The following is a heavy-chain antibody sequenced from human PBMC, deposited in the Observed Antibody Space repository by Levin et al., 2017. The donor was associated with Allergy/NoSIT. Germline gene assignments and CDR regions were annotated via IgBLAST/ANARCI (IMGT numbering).Heavy chain of an antibody. Sequence: GESLKISCKGSGYSFTSYWIGWVRQMPGKGLEWMGIIYPGDSDTRYSPSFQGQVTISADKSISTAYLQWSSLKASDTAMYYCARHINYYGSGSYYNPIYYYYMDVWGKGTTVTVSS. CDR2: IYPGDSDT. D-gene: IGHD3-10*01. J-gene: IGHJ6*03. V-gene: IGHV5-51*01. CDR1: GYSFTSYW. CDR3: ARHINYYGSGSYYNPIYYYYMDV.